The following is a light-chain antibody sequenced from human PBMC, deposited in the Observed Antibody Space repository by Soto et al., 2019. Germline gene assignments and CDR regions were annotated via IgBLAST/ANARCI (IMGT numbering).Light chain of an antibody. V-gene: IGKV1-17*01. CDR3: LQHKTYPWT. CDR2: AAS. Sequence: DIQMTQSPSSLSSSVGDRVTITCRASQGIRNGLSWYQQKPGTAPKRLIYAASTLQSGVPSRFSGSGSGTEFTLTISRLQSEDFATSYCLQHKTYPWTFGQGPKVEIK. J-gene: IGKJ1*01. CDR1: QGIRNG.